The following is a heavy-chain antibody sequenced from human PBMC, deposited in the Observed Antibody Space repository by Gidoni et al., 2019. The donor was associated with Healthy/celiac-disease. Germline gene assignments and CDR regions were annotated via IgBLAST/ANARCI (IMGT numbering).Heavy chain of an antibody. CDR3: ARDQGWFDP. CDR1: GFTFCDYY. CDR2: ISSSGSAI. J-gene: IGHJ5*02. Sequence: QVQLVESGGGLVKPGGSLRLPCAASGFTFCDYYMSWVRQAPGKGLGWGSYISSSGSAIYYTDSVKGRITISRDNAKNSLYLQMNSLRAEDTAVYYCARDQGWFDPWGQGTLVTVSS. V-gene: IGHV3-11*01.